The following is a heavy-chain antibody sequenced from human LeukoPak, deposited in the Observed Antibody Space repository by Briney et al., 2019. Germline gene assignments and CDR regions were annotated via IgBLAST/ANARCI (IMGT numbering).Heavy chain of an antibody. CDR2: IKPDGSLI. Sequence: GGSLRLSCAASGFTFSSYWMTWVRQGPGKGLEWVANIKPDGSLIYYVDSVKGRFTISRDNAKNSLYLQMNSLRAEDTAVYYCAKEHVAVAGTGIFDYWGQGTLVTVSS. D-gene: IGHD6-19*01. V-gene: IGHV3-7*03. CDR1: GFTFSSYW. J-gene: IGHJ4*02. CDR3: AKEHVAVAGTGIFDY.